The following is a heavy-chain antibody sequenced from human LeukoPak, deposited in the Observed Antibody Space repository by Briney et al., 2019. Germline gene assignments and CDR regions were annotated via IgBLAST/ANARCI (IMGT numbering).Heavy chain of an antibody. CDR1: GGSISSGSYY. J-gene: IGHJ4*02. V-gene: IGHV4-61*02. CDR3: ARIPSLGRYYFDY. Sequence: SETLSLTCTVSGGSISSGSYYWSWIRQPAGKGLEWIGRIYTSGSTNYDPSLKSRVTISVDTSKNQFSLKLSSVTAADTAVYYCARIPSLGRYYFDYWGQGTLVTVSS. CDR2: IYTSGST. D-gene: IGHD3-16*01.